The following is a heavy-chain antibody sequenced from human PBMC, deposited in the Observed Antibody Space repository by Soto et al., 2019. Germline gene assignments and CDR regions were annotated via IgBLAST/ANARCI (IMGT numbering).Heavy chain of an antibody. V-gene: IGHV3-21*01. Sequence: EVQLVESGGGLVKPGGSLRLSCAASGFTFSSYSMDWVRQAPGKGLEWVSSISGGSSYIYYADPVKGRFTISRDNAKNALFLQMNSLRAEDTAVYFCARDRTTTLMDVWGQGTTVTVSS. CDR3: ARDRTTTLMDV. J-gene: IGHJ6*02. CDR2: ISGGSSYI. CDR1: GFTFSSYS.